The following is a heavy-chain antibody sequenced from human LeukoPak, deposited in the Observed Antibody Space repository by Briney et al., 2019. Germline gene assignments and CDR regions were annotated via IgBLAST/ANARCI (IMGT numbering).Heavy chain of an antibody. J-gene: IGHJ4*02. CDR1: GFTFSSYG. Sequence: PGRSLRLSCAAYGFTFSSYGMHWVRQAPGKGLEWVAVIWYDGSNKYYADSVKGRFTISRDNSKNTLYLQMNSLRAEDTAVYYCAKDLDHRSGGSYWGQGTLVTVSS. D-gene: IGHD2-15*01. V-gene: IGHV3-33*06. CDR3: AKDLDHRSGGSY. CDR2: IWYDGSNK.